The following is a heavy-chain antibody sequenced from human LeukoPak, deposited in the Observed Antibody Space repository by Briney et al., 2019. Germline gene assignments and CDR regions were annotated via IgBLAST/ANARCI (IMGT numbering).Heavy chain of an antibody. V-gene: IGHV3-23*01. CDR2: ISGSGGST. D-gene: IGHD1-26*01. Sequence: GGSLRLSCAASGFTFSSYAMSWVRQAPGRGLEWVSAISGSGGSTYYADSVKGRFTISRDNSKNTLYLQMNSLRAEDTAVYYCAKRPGNYWYFDLWGRGTLVTVSS. CDR3: AKRPGNYWYFDL. CDR1: GFTFSSYA. J-gene: IGHJ2*01.